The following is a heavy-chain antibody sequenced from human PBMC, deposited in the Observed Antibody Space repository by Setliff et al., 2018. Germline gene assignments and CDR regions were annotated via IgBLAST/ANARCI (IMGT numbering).Heavy chain of an antibody. V-gene: IGHV4-34*11. CDR2: IYYDGST. CDR1: GGSLNGYC. CDR3: ARNPASFQYAFDV. J-gene: IGHJ2*01. Sequence: PSETLSLTCVVYGGSLNGYCWSWIRQPPGKGPDWIGSIYYDGSTYHNPSLKSRVTISIDTSNNQFSLSLRSVTAADTALYYCARNPASFQYAFDVWGRGTLVTVSS. D-gene: IGHD2-8*01.